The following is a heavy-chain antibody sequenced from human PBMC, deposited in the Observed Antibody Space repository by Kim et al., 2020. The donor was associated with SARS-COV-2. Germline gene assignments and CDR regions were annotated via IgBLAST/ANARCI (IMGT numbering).Heavy chain of an antibody. V-gene: IGHV3-43D*03. CDR1: GFTFDDYA. J-gene: IGHJ6*02. Sequence: GGSLRLSCAASGFTFDDYAMHWVRQAPGKGLEWVSLISWDGGSTYYADSVKGRFTISRDNSKNSLYLQMNSLRAEDTALYYCAKDIKGGSRGYSDGMDVWGQGTTVTVSS. D-gene: IGHD1-26*01. CDR2: ISWDGGST. CDR3: AKDIKGGSRGYSDGMDV.